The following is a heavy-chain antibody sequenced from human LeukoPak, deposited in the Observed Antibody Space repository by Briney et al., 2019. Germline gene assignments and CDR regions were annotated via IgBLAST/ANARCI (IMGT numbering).Heavy chain of an antibody. CDR1: GYTFTGYY. Sequence: ASVKVSCKASGYTFTGYYMHWVRQAPGQGLEWMGWINPNSGGTNYAQKFRGRVTMTRDTSISTAYMELSRLRSDDTAVYYCARDRTRTGYSSGWYHDYWGQGTLVTVSS. V-gene: IGHV1-2*02. CDR3: ARDRTRTGYSSGWYHDY. J-gene: IGHJ4*02. D-gene: IGHD6-19*01. CDR2: INPNSGGT.